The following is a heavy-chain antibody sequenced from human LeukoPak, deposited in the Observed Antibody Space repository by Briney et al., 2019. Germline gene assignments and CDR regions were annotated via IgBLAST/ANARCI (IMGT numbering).Heavy chain of an antibody. Sequence: SETLSLTCTVSGASTSNSYWSWIRQPPGKGLEWIGEINHSGSTNYNPSLKSRVTISVDTSKNQLSLKLSSMTAADTAVYYCARQWLVSPLFDYWGQGTLVTVSS. D-gene: IGHD6-19*01. CDR3: ARQWLVSPLFDY. J-gene: IGHJ4*02. CDR1: GASTSNSY. V-gene: IGHV4-34*01. CDR2: INHSGST.